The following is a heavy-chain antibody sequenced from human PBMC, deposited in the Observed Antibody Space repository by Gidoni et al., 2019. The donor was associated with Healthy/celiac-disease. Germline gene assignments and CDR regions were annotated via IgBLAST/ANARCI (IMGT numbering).Heavy chain of an antibody. J-gene: IGHJ4*02. D-gene: IGHD3-10*01. V-gene: IGHV4-31*03. CDR1: GGSISSGGYY. CDR3: ASGITMVRGVRHYYFDY. Sequence: QVQLQESGQGLVKPSQTLALTCTVPGGSISSGGYYWSWIRQHPGKGLEWIGYIYYSGSTYYNPSLKSRVTISVDTSKNQFSLKLSSVTAADTAVYYCASGITMVRGVRHYYFDYWGQGTLVTVSS. CDR2: IYYSGST.